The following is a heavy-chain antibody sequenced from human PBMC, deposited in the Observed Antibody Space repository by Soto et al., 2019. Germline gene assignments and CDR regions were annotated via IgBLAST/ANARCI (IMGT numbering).Heavy chain of an antibody. D-gene: IGHD2-15*01. CDR3: ARDLGYCSGGSCPTNNYNWFDP. J-gene: IGHJ5*02. CDR1: GGSITSGGYY. Sequence: SETLSLTCTVSGGSITSGGYYWSWIREHPGKGLEWIGYIYYSGSTYYNPSLKSRVTISVDTSKNQFSLKLSSVTAADTAVYYCARDLGYCSGGSCPTNNYNWFDPWGQGTLVTVSS. V-gene: IGHV4-31*03. CDR2: IYYSGST.